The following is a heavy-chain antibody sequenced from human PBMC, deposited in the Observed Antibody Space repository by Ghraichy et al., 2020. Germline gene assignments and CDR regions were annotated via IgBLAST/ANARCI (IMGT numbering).Heavy chain of an antibody. CDR2: IFYSGST. Sequence: SETLSLTCTVSGGSISNYYWSWIRQPPGKGLEWIGYIFYSGSTKYNPSLKSRVTISVDTSKNQFSLRLSSVTAADTAVYYCARHSRDGYNPLDYWGQGTLVTVSS. J-gene: IGHJ4*02. CDR3: ARHSRDGYNPLDY. D-gene: IGHD5-24*01. CDR1: GGSISNYY. V-gene: IGHV4-59*08.